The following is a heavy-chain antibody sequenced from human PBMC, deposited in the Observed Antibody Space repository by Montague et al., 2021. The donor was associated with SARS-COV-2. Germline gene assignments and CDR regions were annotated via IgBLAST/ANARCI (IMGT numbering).Heavy chain of an antibody. J-gene: IGHJ4*02. CDR3: AGKVLTVPADY. D-gene: IGHD4-11*01. Sequence: SETLSLTCAVSSVAITSTNWWSLVRQPPGKGLEWIGEISYGGIATYNPSLKSRATISMDRSRNLFSLKLSSVTAADTAIYYCAGKVLTVPADYWGQGTLVTVS. CDR2: ISYGGIA. V-gene: IGHV4-4*02. CDR1: SVAITSTNW.